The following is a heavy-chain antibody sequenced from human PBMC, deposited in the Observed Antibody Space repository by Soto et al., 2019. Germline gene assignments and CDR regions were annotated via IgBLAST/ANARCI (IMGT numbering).Heavy chain of an antibody. CDR1: GGSIDTEY. D-gene: IGHD2-2*01. Sequence: SETLSLTGNVSGGSIDTEYLNWIRQSPGEGLEWMGYISYGGITNYNPSLKSPATISGGTATKQVSLRLTSVTAADTARYFCAGYCSSSICPEAHSFGLEVWGQGTKVTVSS. J-gene: IGHJ6*02. CDR2: ISYGGIT. V-gene: IGHV4-59*01. CDR3: AGYCSSSICPEAHSFGLEV.